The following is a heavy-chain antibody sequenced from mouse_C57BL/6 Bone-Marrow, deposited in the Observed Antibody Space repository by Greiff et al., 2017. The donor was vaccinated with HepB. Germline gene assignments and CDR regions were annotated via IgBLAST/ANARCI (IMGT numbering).Heavy chain of an antibody. D-gene: IGHD1-1*01. J-gene: IGHJ4*01. CDR1: GYTFTSYD. CDR3: ASGYGSSYGNAMDY. CDR2: IYPRDGST. V-gene: IGHV1-85*01. Sequence: QVQLQQSGPELVKPGASVKLSCKASGYTFTSYDINWVKQRPGQGLEWIGWIYPRDGSTKYNEKFKGKATLTVDTSSSTAYMELHSLTSEDSAVYFCASGYGSSYGNAMDYWGQGTSVTVSS.